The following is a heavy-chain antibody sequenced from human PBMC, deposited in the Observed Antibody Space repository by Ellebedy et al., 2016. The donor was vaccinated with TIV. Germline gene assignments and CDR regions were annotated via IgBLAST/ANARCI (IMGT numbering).Heavy chain of an antibody. CDR3: STLSDTGY. J-gene: IGHJ4*01. Sequence: GESLKISCAASGFTFSSYAMSWVRQAPGKGLEWVSAISGNGGHTHYADSVKGRFTISRDNSKNTLYLQMNSLKAEDTAMYYCSTLSDTGYWGHGTLVTVSS. CDR1: GFTFSSYA. V-gene: IGHV3-23*01. CDR2: ISGNGGHT. D-gene: IGHD1-1*01.